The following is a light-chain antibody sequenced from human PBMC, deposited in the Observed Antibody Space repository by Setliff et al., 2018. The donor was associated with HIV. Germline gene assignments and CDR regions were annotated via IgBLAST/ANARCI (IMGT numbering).Light chain of an antibody. J-gene: IGLJ1*01. V-gene: IGLV1-44*01. Sequence: QSVLTQPPSASGTPGQRVTISCSGSSSNIGSNTVNWYQQLPGTAPKLLIHSDNQRPSGVPDRFSASKSGTSASLAISGLQSEDEADYYCAAWDDSLNAYVFGTGTKGTVL. CDR2: SDN. CDR1: SSNIGSNT. CDR3: AAWDDSLNAYV.